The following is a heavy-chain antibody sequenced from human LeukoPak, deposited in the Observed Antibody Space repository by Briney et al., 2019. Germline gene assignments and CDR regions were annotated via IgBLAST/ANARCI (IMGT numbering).Heavy chain of an antibody. D-gene: IGHD3-16*01. CDR2: INWNGVST. CDR1: GFTFDDYG. CDR3: ARDVLGEPNLFDY. Sequence: GGSLRLSCTTSGFTFDDYGLNWVRQTPHKGLEWVCGINWNGVSTNYADSVKGRFTISRDNAKNSLYLQMNSLRAEDTALYYCARDVLGEPNLFDYWGQGTLVTVSS. V-gene: IGHV3-20*04. J-gene: IGHJ4*02.